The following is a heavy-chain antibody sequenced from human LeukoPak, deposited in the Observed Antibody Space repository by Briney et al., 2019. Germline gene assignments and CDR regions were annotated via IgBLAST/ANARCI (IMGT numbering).Heavy chain of an antibody. D-gene: IGHD5-12*01. CDR2: IIGSVAST. CDR1: GFPFASYA. Sequence: GGSLRLSCAASGFPFASYATSWVRQTPGKGLEWVSHIIGSVASTYYADSVKGRFTISRDNTKNTLYLQTNSLRADDTAVYFCAKGGYDYVEVGYFDYWGQGTVVTVSS. CDR3: AKGGYDYVEVGYFDY. J-gene: IGHJ4*02. V-gene: IGHV3-23*01.